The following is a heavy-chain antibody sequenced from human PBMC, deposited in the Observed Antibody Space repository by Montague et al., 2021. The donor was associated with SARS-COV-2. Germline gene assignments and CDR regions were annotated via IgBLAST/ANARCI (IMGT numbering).Heavy chain of an antibody. D-gene: IGHD4-23*01. V-gene: IGHV4-34*01. J-gene: IGHJ4*02. Sequence: SQTLSLTCAVYGGSFSCYYWTWIRQSPGKGLEWIAEINHSGTTNYNFNPSLRSRVTISVYTSRSQFSLKLISVTAADTGVYYCSRWDPQTLTLIGLRGKSDSDYGGQGTLVTVSS. CDR1: GGSFSCYY. CDR3: SRWDPQTLTLIGLRGKSDSDY. CDR2: INHSGTT.